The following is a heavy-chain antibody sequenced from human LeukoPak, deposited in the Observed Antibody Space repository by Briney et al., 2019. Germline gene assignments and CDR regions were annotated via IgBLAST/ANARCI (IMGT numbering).Heavy chain of an antibody. J-gene: IGHJ4*02. CDR3: ARAGPMAIVVVPAAKMLHFDY. CDR2: ISDYNGNT. Sequence: ASVKVSCKASGYTFTSYGISWVRQAPGQGLEWMGWISDYNGNTNYAHKLQGRVTMSTDTSTSTAYMEPTSLTTGDPAVYDCARAGPMAIVVVPAAKMLHFDYWGQGTLVTVSS. V-gene: IGHV1-18*01. CDR1: GYTFTSYG. D-gene: IGHD2-2*03.